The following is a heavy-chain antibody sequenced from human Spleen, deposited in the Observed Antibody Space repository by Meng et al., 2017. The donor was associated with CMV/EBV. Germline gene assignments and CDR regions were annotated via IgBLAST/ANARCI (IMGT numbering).Heavy chain of an antibody. CDR2: INQDGSET. CDR3: ARGHARSG. Sequence: GESLKISCAASGFTFNTYWMTWVRQAPGKGLEWVANINQDGSETYYVDSVKGRFTISRDNAKNSLYLQMNSLRVDDTAVYYCARGHARSGWGQGTLVTVSS. CDR1: GFTFNTYW. D-gene: IGHD2-2*01. J-gene: IGHJ4*02. V-gene: IGHV3-7*04.